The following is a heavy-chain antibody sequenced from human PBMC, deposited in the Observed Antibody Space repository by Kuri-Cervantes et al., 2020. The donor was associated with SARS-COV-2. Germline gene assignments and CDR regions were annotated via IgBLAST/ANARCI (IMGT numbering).Heavy chain of an antibody. CDR1: GYTFSSYD. J-gene: IGHJ4*02. D-gene: IGHD2-21*01. CDR3: YCAPKEGFDS. Sequence: ASVKVSCKASGYTFSSYDINWVRQATGQGLEWMGWMNPNSGNTLYAQFFQGRVTMTRDTSTSTVYMELSSLTSEDTAIYYCYCAPKEGFDSWGQGTLVTVSS. CDR2: MNPNSGNT. V-gene: IGHV1-8*02.